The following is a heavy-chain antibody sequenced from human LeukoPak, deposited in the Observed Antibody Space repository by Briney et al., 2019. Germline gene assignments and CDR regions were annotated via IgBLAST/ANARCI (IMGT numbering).Heavy chain of an antibody. CDR1: GFTFSSYA. D-gene: IGHD3-22*01. CDR2: ISGSGGST. V-gene: IGHV3-23*01. CDR3: AKVYYDSSGSYYFDY. J-gene: IGHJ4*02. Sequence: GGSLRLSCAASGFTFSSYAVSWVRQAPGKGLEWVSAISGSGGSTYYADSVKGRFTISRDNSKNTLYLQMNSLRAEDTAVYYCAKVYYDSSGSYYFDYWGQGTLVTVSS.